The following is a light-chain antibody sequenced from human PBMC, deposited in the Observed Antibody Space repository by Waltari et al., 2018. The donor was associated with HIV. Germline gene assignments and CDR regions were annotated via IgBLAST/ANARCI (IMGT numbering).Light chain of an antibody. Sequence: QSVLTQPPSVSGAPGQRVTISCTGSSSTIGAGYDVHWYQQLPGTAPKLLIYGNSNRPSGVPDRFSGSKSGTSASLAITGLLAEDEADYYCQSYDSSLHWVFGGGTKLTVL. CDR2: GNS. CDR3: QSYDSSLHWV. J-gene: IGLJ3*02. CDR1: SSTIGAGYD. V-gene: IGLV1-40*01.